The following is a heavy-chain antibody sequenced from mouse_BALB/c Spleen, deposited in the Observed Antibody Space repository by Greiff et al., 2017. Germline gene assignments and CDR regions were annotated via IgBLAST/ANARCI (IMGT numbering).Heavy chain of an antibody. CDR2: ISYSGST. Sequence: EVKLQESGPGLVKPSQSLSLTCTVTGYSITSYYAWNWIRQFPGNKLEWMGYISYSGSTSYNPSLKSRISITRDTSKNQFFLQLNSVTTEDTATYYCARGGGYYDYWGQGTTLTVSS. V-gene: IGHV3-2*02. J-gene: IGHJ2*01. CDR3: ARGGGYYDY. D-gene: IGHD2-3*01. CDR1: GYSITSYYA.